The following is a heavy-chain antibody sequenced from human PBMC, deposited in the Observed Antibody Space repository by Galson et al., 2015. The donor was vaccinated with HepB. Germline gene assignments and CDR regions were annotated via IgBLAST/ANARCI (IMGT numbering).Heavy chain of an antibody. CDR1: GITFSTYS. J-gene: IGHJ4*02. CDR3: AKVRNIPAAGLPFDS. CDR2: IQYDESKE. D-gene: IGHD6-13*01. Sequence: SLRLSCAASGITFSTYSMHWVRQAPGKGLEWVSFIQYDESKESYTDSVQGRFTISRDNSKNTLFLEMNNLRAEDTAVYYCAKVRNIPAAGLPFDSWGQGTLVTVSS. V-gene: IGHV3-30*02.